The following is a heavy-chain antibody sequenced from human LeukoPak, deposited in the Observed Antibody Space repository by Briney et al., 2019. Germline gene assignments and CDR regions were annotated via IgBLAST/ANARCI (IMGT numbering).Heavy chain of an antibody. CDR3: ARDLIAAAGTNY. Sequence: APVKVSCKASGGTFSSYAISWVRQAPGQGLEWMGGIIPIFGTANYAQKFQGRVTITADESTSTAYMELSSLRSEDTAVYYCARDLIAAAGTNYWGQGTLVTVSS. CDR1: GGTFSSYA. V-gene: IGHV1-69*13. D-gene: IGHD6-13*01. J-gene: IGHJ4*02. CDR2: IIPIFGTA.